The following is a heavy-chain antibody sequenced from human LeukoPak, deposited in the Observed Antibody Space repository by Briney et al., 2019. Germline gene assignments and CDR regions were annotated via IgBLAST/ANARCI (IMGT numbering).Heavy chain of an antibody. V-gene: IGHV3-23*01. Sequence: GESLRLSCAASGVTLRNYGLSWVRHTPGKGLEWVSAIRGSGDTTFYADSVKGRFTISRDNSENTVYLQMNSLRAEDTAVYYCEKRGDKLVLIGGQGPLVTVPS. D-gene: IGHD2-21*02. J-gene: IGHJ4*02. CDR2: IRGSGDTT. CDR3: EKRGDKLVLI. CDR1: GVTLRNYG.